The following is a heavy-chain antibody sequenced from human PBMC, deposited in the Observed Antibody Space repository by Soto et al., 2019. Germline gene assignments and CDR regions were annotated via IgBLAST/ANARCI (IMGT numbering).Heavy chain of an antibody. CDR3: ERGGHVVVVTAALDF. V-gene: IGHV1-46*01. Sequence: QVQLVQSGAEVKKPGASVKVSCKASGDTFTDYYIHWVRQAPGQGLEWMGTVNPSGGHTTYAQHFLGRMSMTRDTSTSTLYMELTSLTSEETAVYYCERGGHVVVVTAALDFWGQGTLVTVSS. CDR2: VNPSGGHT. CDR1: GDTFTDYY. D-gene: IGHD2-21*02. J-gene: IGHJ4*02.